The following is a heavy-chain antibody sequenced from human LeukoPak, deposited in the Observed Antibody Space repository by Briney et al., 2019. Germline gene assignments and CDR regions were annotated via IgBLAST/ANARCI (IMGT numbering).Heavy chain of an antibody. CDR1: GFTFSSYA. J-gene: IGHJ5*02. D-gene: IGHD3-22*01. CDR2: ISGSGGST. Sequence: GGSLRLSCAASGFTFSSYAMSWVRQAPGKGLEWVSAISGSGGSTYYADSVKGRFTISRDNSRSTLYLLMDSLRAEDTAVYHCARSGYYYDSSGSSSWGQGTLVTVSS. V-gene: IGHV3-23*01. CDR3: ARSGYYYDSSGSSS.